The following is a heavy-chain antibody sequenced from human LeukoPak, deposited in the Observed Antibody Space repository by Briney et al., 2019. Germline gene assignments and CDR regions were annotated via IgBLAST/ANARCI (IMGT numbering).Heavy chain of an antibody. Sequence: GGSLRLSCAASGFAFSSYSMNWVRQAPGKGLEWVSSISSSSSYIYYADSVKGRFTISRGNAKNSLYLQMNSLRAEDTAVYYCARADLNTNGDYWGQGTLVTVSS. CDR3: ARADLNTNGDY. CDR2: ISSSSSYI. J-gene: IGHJ4*02. V-gene: IGHV3-21*01. D-gene: IGHD2-8*01. CDR1: GFAFSSYS.